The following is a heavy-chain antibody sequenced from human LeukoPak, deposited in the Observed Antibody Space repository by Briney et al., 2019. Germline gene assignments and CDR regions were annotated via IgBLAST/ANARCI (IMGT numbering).Heavy chain of an antibody. CDR1: GGSISSYY. CDR3: ARGGYYGDLDY. J-gene: IGHJ4*02. D-gene: IGHD4-17*01. V-gene: IGHV4-4*07. CDR2: IYHSGST. Sequence: SETLSLTCTVSGGSISSYYWSWIRQPAGKGLEWIGRIYHSGSTYYNPSLKSRVTISVDTSKNQFSLKLSSVTAADTAVYYCARGGYYGDLDYWGQGTLVTVSS.